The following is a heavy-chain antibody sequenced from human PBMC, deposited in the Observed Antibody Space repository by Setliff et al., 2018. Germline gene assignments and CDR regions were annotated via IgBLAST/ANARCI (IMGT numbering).Heavy chain of an antibody. D-gene: IGHD2-8*01. V-gene: IGHV3-11*04. J-gene: IGHJ6*02. CDR2: IVSSGSTT. CDR1: GFSLSTSG. Sequence: VNPTQTLTLTCTFSGFSLSTSGMCVSWIRQAPGKGLEWLSYIVSSGSTTYYSDSVKGRFTISRDNAKTSLYLQMNSLRAEDTAVYYCARDRKYCTSLSCLNSYFYYCAMDFWGQGTTVTVSS. CDR3: ARDRKYCTSLSCLNSYFYYCAMDF.